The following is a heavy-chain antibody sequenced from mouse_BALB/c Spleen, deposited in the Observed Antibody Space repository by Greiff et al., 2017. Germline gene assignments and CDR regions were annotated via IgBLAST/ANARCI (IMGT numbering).Heavy chain of an antibody. J-gene: IGHJ2*01. CDR1: GFNIKDTY. D-gene: IGHD2-4*01. Sequence: VQLQQSGAELVKPGASVKLSCTASGFNIKDTYMHWVKQRPEQGEWIGRIDPANGNTKYDPKFQGKATITADTSSNTAYLQLSSLTSEDTAVYYCARGTMITTGALDYWGQGTTLTVSS. CDR3: ARGTMITTGALDY. V-gene: IGHV14-3*02. CDR2: IDPANGNT.